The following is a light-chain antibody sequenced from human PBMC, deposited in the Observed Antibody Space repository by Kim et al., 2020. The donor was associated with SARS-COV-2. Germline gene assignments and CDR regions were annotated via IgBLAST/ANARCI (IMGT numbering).Light chain of an antibody. CDR3: QQYDSSRT. J-gene: IGKJ1*01. CDR1: QSGSSSY. CDR2: GAS. Sequence: LAPGESATLSCRASQSGSSSYLAWYQQKPGQAPRLLIYGASSRATGIPDRFSGSGSGTDLTLTISRLEPEDFALYYCQQYDSSRTFGQGTKVDIK. V-gene: IGKV3-20*01.